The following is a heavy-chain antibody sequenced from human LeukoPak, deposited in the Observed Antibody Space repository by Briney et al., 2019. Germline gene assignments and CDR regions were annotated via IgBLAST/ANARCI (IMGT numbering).Heavy chain of an antibody. V-gene: IGHV1-2*02. CDR1: GYTFTGYY. J-gene: IGHJ4*02. CDR3: ARARIAVAGRGFSY. CDR2: INPNSGGT. D-gene: IGHD6-19*01. Sequence: ASVKVSRKASGYTFTGYYMHWVRQAPGQGLEWMGWINPNSGGTNYAQKFQGRVTMTRDTSISTAYMELSRLRSDDTAVYYCARARIAVAGRGFSYWGQGTLVTVSS.